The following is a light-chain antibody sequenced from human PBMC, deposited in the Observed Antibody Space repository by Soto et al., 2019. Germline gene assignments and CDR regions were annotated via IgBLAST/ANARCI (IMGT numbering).Light chain of an antibody. CDR1: QSASTN. Sequence: EIALTQSPVTLSVSPGERATLFCRASQSASTNLAWYQHKPGQAPRLLIYGASTRATAIPARFSGSGSGPDLTPTINSLDSEAFAGYYCQHDTSWPRIAFGTGTRLDIK. J-gene: IGKJ5*01. CDR3: QHDTSWPRIA. CDR2: GAS. V-gene: IGKV3-15*01.